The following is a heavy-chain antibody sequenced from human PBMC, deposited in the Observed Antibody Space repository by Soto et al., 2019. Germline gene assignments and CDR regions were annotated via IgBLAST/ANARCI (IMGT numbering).Heavy chain of an antibody. CDR2: IYYSGST. CDR3: ARGKVGATGEDYYSYYGMDV. V-gene: IGHV4-59*13. J-gene: IGHJ6*02. D-gene: IGHD1-26*01. Sequence: RQQLRKGLEWIGYIYYSGSTNYTPSLQSRVTISVDTSKNQFSLKLSSVTAADTAVYYCARGKVGATGEDYYSYYGMDVWVQGPTVT.